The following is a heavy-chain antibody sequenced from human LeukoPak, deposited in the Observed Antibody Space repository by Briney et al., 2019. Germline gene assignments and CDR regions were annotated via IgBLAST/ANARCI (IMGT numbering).Heavy chain of an antibody. V-gene: IGHV3-11*01. J-gene: IGHJ5*02. Sequence: GGSLRLSCAASGFTFSDYYMSWIRQAPRKGLEWVSYISSSGSTIYYADSVKGRFTISRDNAKNSLYLQMNSLRAEDTAVYYCAREGVAGTPHWFDPWGQGTLVTVSS. CDR1: GFTFSDYY. D-gene: IGHD6-19*01. CDR3: AREGVAGTPHWFDP. CDR2: ISSSGSTI.